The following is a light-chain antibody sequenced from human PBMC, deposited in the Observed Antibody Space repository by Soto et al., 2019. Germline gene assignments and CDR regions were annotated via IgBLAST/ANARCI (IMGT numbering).Light chain of an antibody. CDR1: QGISSY. CDR2: AAS. V-gene: IGKV1-9*01. Sequence: DIHLTQSHSFLSASIGDRVPITCRASQGISSYLAWYQQTPGKAPNLLIYAASTLQSGVPSRFSGSGSGTEFTLTISSLQPEDFATYYCQQLNSLPLTFGQGTRLEIK. J-gene: IGKJ5*01. CDR3: QQLNSLPLT.